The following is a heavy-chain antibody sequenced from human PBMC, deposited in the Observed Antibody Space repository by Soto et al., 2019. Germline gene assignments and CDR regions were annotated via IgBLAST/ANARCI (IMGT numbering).Heavy chain of an antibody. CDR2: IVVASGRT. Sequence: SVKVSCKTSGFTFTNSAVQWVRQARGQRLEWIGWIVVASGRTNYAREVQERVTISRDTSTSTAYMELSGLRSEDTAVYYCVAELYSGGGCCSFDFWGQGTMVTVSS. CDR1: GFTFTNSA. V-gene: IGHV1-58*01. J-gene: IGHJ3*01. CDR3: VAELYSGGGCCSFDF. D-gene: IGHD2-21*02.